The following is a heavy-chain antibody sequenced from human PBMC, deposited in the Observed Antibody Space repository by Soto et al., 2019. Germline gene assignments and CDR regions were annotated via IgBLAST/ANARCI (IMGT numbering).Heavy chain of an antibody. D-gene: IGHD2-15*01. CDR1: GGSISSYY. J-gene: IGHJ5*02. CDR3: ARVGDGYCSGGTCYSHNWFDP. Sequence: SETLSLTCTVSGGSISSYYWSWIRQPPGKGLEWIGYIYYSGSTNYNPSLKSRVTISVDTSKNQFSLKLLSVTAADTAVYYCARVGDGYCSGGTCYSHNWFDPWGQGTLVTVSS. CDR2: IYYSGST. V-gene: IGHV4-59*08.